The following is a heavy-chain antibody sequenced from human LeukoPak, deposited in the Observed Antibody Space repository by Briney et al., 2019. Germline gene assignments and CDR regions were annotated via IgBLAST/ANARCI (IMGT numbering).Heavy chain of an antibody. CDR2: INPNSGGT. CDR1: GYTLSGYH. D-gene: IGHD3-10*01. Sequence: ASVKVSCKASGYTLSGYHMHWVRQAPGQGLEWMGWINPNSGGTYYAQNFQGRVTMTRDTSINTAYMELSRLRPDDTAVYYCARDSSFGGSGSLGGYSYYMDVWGKGTTVTISS. J-gene: IGHJ6*03. CDR3: ARDSSFGGSGSLGGYSYYMDV. V-gene: IGHV1-2*02.